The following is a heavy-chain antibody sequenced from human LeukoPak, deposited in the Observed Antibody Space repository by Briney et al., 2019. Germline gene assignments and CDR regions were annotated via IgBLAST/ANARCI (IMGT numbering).Heavy chain of an antibody. D-gene: IGHD3-22*01. Sequence: GGSLRLSCAASGFTFSSYSMNWVRQAPGKGLEWVSYISSSSSTIYYADSVKGRFTISRDNAKNSLYLQMNSLRAEDTAVYYCARGKPAYYYDSSGYYFDAFDIWGQGTMVTVSS. CDR2: ISSSSSTI. J-gene: IGHJ3*02. CDR3: ARGKPAYYYDSSGYYFDAFDI. CDR1: GFTFSSYS. V-gene: IGHV3-48*04.